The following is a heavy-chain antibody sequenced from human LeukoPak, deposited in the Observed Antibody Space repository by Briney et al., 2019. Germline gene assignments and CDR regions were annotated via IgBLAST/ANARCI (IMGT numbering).Heavy chain of an antibody. J-gene: IGHJ3*02. D-gene: IGHD1-1*01. CDR3: ARAPDNWNDVRAFDI. CDR1: GYTFTGYY. CDR2: INPNSGGT. Sequence: ASVKVSCKASGYTFTGYYMHWVRQAPGQGLEWMGWINPNSGGTNYTQKFQGRVTMTRDTSISTAYMELSRLRSDDTAVYYCARAPDNWNDVRAFDIWGQGTMVTVSS. V-gene: IGHV1-2*02.